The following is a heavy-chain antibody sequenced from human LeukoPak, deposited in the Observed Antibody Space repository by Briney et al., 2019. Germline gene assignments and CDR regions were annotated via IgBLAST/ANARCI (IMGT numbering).Heavy chain of an antibody. V-gene: IGHV4-59*01. CDR2: IYYSGST. Sequence: SETLSLTCTVSGGSISSYYWSWIRQPPGKGLEWIGYIYYSGSTNYNPSLKSRVTISVDTSKNQFSLKLSSVTAADTAVYYCARGVVAATEYYYYYYMDVWGKGTTVTVSS. CDR1: GGSISSYY. D-gene: IGHD2-15*01. CDR3: ARGVVAATEYYYYYYMDV. J-gene: IGHJ6*03.